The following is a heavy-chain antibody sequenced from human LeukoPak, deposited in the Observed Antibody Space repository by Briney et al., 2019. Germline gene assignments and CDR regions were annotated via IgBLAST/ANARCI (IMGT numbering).Heavy chain of an antibody. D-gene: IGHD3-10*02. V-gene: IGHV3-13*04. J-gene: IGHJ3*02. CDR3: ARDVRGTHAFDI. CDR1: GXTFSSYD. CDR2: IGTAGDT. Sequence: SGGSLRLSCAASGXTFSSYDMHWVRQGTGKGLEWVSAIGTAGDTCYPGSVKGRFTISRDNAKNSLYLQMNSLRAEDTAVYYCARDVRGTHAFDIWGQGTMVTVSS.